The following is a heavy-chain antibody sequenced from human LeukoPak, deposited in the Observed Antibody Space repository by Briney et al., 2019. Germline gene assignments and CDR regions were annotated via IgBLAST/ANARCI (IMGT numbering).Heavy chain of an antibody. J-gene: IGHJ6*02. CDR1: GFTFSSYS. CDR2: ISSSSSYI. CDR3: ASYGGNSVYYGMDV. V-gene: IGHV3-21*01. D-gene: IGHD4-23*01. Sequence: GGSLRLSCAASGFTFSSYSMNWVRQAPGKGLEWVSSISSSSSYIYYADSVKGRFTISRDNAKNSLYLQMNSLRAEDTAVYYCASYGGNSVYYGMDVWGQGTTVTVSS.